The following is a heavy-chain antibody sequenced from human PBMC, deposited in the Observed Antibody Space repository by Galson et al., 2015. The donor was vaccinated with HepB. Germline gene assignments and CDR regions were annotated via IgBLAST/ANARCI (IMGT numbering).Heavy chain of an antibody. D-gene: IGHD3-9*01. CDR2: LVPENGDT. V-gene: IGHV1-24*01. CDR1: GYNLIELS. J-gene: IGHJ3*01. CDR3: ATYLGSTGFDF. Sequence: SVKVSCKVSGYNLIELSIHWVRQAPGKGLEWMGNLVPENGDTPLAQKFEGRVRMTEDTSSDTTYMELSSLRSEDTGVYFCATYLGSTGFDFWGQGTMVTVSS.